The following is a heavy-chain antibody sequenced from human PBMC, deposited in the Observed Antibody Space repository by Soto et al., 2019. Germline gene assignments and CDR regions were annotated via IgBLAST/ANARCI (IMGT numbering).Heavy chain of an antibody. D-gene: IGHD6-13*01. V-gene: IGHV3-21*04. J-gene: IGHJ4*02. Sequence: GGSLRLSCAASGFTFSSYSMNWVRQAPGKGLEWVSSISSSSSYIYYADSVKGRFTTSRDNAKNSLYLQMNSLRAEDTAVYYCARGGRIAAAGTGFDYWGQGTLVTVSS. CDR2: ISSSSSYI. CDR1: GFTFSSYS. CDR3: ARGGRIAAAGTGFDY.